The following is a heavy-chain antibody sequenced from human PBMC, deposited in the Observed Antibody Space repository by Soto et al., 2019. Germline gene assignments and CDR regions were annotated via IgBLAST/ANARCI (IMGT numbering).Heavy chain of an antibody. CDR2: TYYRSKWYN. D-gene: IGHD3-10*01. Sequence: TCAISGDSVSSNSAAWNWIRQSPSRGLEWLGRTYYRSKWYNDYAVSVKSRITINPDTSKNQFSLQLNSVTPEDTAVYYCARDREDGSGSYGYYYCGMDVWGQGTTVTVSS. CDR3: ARDREDGSGSYGYYYCGMDV. V-gene: IGHV6-1*01. CDR1: GDSVSSNSAA. J-gene: IGHJ6*02.